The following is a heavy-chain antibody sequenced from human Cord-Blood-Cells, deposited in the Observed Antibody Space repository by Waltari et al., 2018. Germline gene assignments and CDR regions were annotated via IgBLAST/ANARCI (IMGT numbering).Heavy chain of an antibody. D-gene: IGHD2-21*01. V-gene: IGHV4-34*01. CDR1: GGSFSGSY. Sequence: QVQLQQWGAGLLKPSETLSLTCAVYGGSFSGSYWSWIRQPPGKGLEWIGEINHSGSTNYNPSLKSRVTISVDTSKNQFSLKLSSVTAADTAVYYCARGCGGDCYSGGYYYYYMDVWGKGTTVTVSS. CDR3: ARGCGGDCYSGGYYYYYMDV. CDR2: INHSGST. J-gene: IGHJ6*03.